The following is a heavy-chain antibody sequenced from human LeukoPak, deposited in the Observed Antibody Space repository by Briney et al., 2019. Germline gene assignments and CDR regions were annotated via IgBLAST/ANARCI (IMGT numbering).Heavy chain of an antibody. CDR3: ARDPTANWGYSARFDP. CDR1: GYTFTGYC. J-gene: IGHJ5*02. V-gene: IGHV1-2*02. D-gene: IGHD7-27*01. Sequence: ASVKVSCKASGYTFTGYCVHWVLQAPGQGLEWMGWINPNSGGTNYGQKFQGRVTMTRDTSISTAYMELSRLRSDDTAVYYCARDPTANWGYSARFDPWGQGTLVTVSS. CDR2: INPNSGGT.